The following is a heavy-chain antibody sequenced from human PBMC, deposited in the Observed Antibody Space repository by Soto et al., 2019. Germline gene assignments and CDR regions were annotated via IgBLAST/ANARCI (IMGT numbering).Heavy chain of an antibody. Sequence: QVQLVQSGAEVKQPGSSVQVSCQASGVTFSSFAISWVRQAPGQGLEWMGGIIPIFRTPNYAQNFQGRVTSTAYASTSSVSMELSRLRSEDTAVYYWARSTGSGFRPGTHRFNWFDPWGHGTLVTVSS. CDR2: IIPIFRTP. V-gene: IGHV1-69*01. CDR1: GVTFSSFA. J-gene: IGHJ5*02. CDR3: ARSTGSGFRPGTHRFNWFDP. D-gene: IGHD5-12*01.